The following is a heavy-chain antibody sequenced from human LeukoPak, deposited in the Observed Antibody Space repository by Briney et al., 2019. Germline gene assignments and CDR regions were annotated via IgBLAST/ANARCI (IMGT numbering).Heavy chain of an antibody. Sequence: SETLSLTCTVSGGSISSNYWSWIRQPPGKGLEWIGFIYYRGTTNYNPSLKSRVTISVDTSKNQFSLKLSSVTAADTAVYYCARDLEHGGNSIWYFDLWGRGTLVTVSS. J-gene: IGHJ2*01. V-gene: IGHV4-59*01. D-gene: IGHD4-23*01. CDR2: IYYRGTT. CDR3: ARDLEHGGNSIWYFDL. CDR1: GGSISSNY.